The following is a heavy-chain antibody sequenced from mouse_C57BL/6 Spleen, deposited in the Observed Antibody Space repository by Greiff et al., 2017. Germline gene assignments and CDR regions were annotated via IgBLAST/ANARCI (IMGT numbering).Heavy chain of an antibody. V-gene: IGHV1-4*01. CDR3: ARGDGYYEYAMDY. Sequence: VMLVESGAELARPGASVKMSCKASGYTFTSYTMHWVKQRPGQGLEWIGYINPSSGYTKYNQKFKDKATLTADKSSSTAYMQLSSLTSEDSAVYYCARGDGYYEYAMDYWGQGTSVTVSS. CDR1: GYTFTSYT. J-gene: IGHJ4*01. CDR2: INPSSGYT. D-gene: IGHD2-3*01.